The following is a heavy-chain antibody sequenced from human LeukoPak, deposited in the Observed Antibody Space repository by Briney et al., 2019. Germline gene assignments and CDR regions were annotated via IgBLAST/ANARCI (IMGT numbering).Heavy chain of an antibody. D-gene: IGHD6-19*01. Sequence: ASVKVSCKASGYTFTGYYMHWVRQAPGQGLEWMGWINPNSGGTNYAQKFQGRVTMTRDTSISTAYVELSRLRSDDTAVYYCAREFFLDSSGFKVAFDIWGQGTMVTVSS. CDR2: INPNSGGT. V-gene: IGHV1-2*02. CDR1: GYTFTGYY. CDR3: AREFFLDSSGFKVAFDI. J-gene: IGHJ3*02.